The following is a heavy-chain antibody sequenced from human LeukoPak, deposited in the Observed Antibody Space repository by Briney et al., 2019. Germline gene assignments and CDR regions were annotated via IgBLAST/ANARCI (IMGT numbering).Heavy chain of an antibody. CDR3: ARDNSVRDEAWWFNP. CDR2: IIPIFGTA. V-gene: IGHV1-69*05. D-gene: IGHD5-24*01. J-gene: IGHJ5*02. CDR1: GGTFSSYA. Sequence: ASVKVSCKAAGGTFSSYAISWVRQDPGQGLEWMGGIIPIFGTANYAQKFQGRVTLTRDMSTSTDYLELSSLRSEDTAVYYCARDNSVRDEAWWFNPWGQGTLVTVPS.